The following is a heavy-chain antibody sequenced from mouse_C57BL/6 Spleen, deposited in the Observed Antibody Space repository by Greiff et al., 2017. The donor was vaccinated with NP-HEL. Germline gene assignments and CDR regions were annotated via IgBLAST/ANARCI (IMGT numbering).Heavy chain of an antibody. CDR2: IYPRSGNT. Sequence: QVQLQQSGAELARPGASVKLSCKASGYTFTSSGISWVKQRTGQGLEWIGEIYPRSGNTYYNEKFKGKATLTADKSSSTAYMELRSLTSEDSAVYFCAREGKNYSTGGYWGQGTTLTVSS. V-gene: IGHV1-81*01. J-gene: IGHJ2*01. CDR3: AREGKNYSTGGY. D-gene: IGHD2-5*01. CDR1: GYTFTSSG.